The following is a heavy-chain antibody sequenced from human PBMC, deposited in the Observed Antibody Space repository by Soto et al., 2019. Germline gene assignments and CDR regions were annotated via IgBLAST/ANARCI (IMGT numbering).Heavy chain of an antibody. CDR3: ARERRDGYNYAFDI. V-gene: IGHV3-33*01. CDR1: GFTFSSYG. J-gene: IGHJ3*02. CDR2: IWYDGSNE. Sequence: QVQLVESGGGVVQPGRSLRLSCAASGFTFSSYGMHWVRQAPGKGLEWVAVIWYDGSNEYYADSVKGRFTISRDNSKNTLYLQMNSLRAEDTAVYYCARERRDGYNYAFDIWGQGTMVTVSS. D-gene: IGHD5-12*01.